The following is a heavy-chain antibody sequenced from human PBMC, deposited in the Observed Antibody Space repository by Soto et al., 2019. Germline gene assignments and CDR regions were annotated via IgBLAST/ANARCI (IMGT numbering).Heavy chain of an antibody. Sequence: SETLSLTCTVSGGSISSGGYYWSWIRQHPGKGLEWIGYIYYSGSTYYNPSLKSRVTISVDTSKNQFSLKLSSVTAADTAVYYCARALGGVVPFAAFDYRRQRPLVPV. CDR1: GGSISSGGYY. J-gene: IGHJ4*02. CDR2: IYYSGST. CDR3: ARALGGVVPFAAFDY. D-gene: IGHD2-2*01. V-gene: IGHV4-31*03.